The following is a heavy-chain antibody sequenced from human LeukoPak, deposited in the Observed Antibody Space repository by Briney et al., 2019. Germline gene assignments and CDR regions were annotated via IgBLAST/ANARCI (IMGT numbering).Heavy chain of an antibody. CDR1: GGSISSYY. Sequence: SETLSLTCTVSGGSISSYYWSWIRQPPGKGLEWIGYIYYSGSTNYNPSLKSRVTISVDTSKNQFSLKLSSVTAADTAVYYCARQTHYGSASYLLDYWGQGTLVTVSS. J-gene: IGHJ4*02. D-gene: IGHD3-10*01. CDR2: IYYSGST. CDR3: ARQTHYGSASYLLDY. V-gene: IGHV4-59*08.